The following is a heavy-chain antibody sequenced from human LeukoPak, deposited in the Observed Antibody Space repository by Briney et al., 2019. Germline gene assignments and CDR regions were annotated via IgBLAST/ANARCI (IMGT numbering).Heavy chain of an antibody. CDR1: GYAFTSYY. J-gene: IGHJ4*02. CDR3: ARIGEYYYDSSGSVDY. V-gene: IGHV1-46*01. D-gene: IGHD3-22*01. CDR2: INPSGGST. Sequence: ASVKVSCKASGYAFTSYYMHWVRQAPGQGLEWMGIINPSGGSTSYAQKFQGRVTMTRDTSTSTVYMELSSLRSEDTAVYYCARIGEYYYDSSGSVDYWGQGTLVTVSS.